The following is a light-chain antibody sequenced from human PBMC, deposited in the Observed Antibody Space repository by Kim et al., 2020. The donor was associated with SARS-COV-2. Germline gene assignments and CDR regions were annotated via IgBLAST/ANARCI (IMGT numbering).Light chain of an antibody. CDR2: GAS. V-gene: IGKV3-15*01. CDR3: QQYNSWPWT. J-gene: IGKJ1*01. CDR1: HGGTTK. Sequence: VSPGEAATLSCTTSHGGTTKLVWYQHRHGQAPRLLIYGASNRATGIAARFSGSGSGTEFTLTISNLESEDSAVYYCQQYNSWPWTFGQGTKVEIK.